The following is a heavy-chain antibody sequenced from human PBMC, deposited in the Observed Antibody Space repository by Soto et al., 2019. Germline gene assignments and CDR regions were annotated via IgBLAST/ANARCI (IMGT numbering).Heavy chain of an antibody. CDR3: AIQAGNLDV. CDR1: GYTFTTYG. Sequence: QVHLVQSGTEVKKPGASVKVSCKTSGYTFTTYGISWVRQAPGQGLEWMGWISTYDGDTRYGQNFQGRVSWTADTPTNPAYMEVTSLTKDDPAVYYCAIQAGNLDVWGQGTTVIVSS. D-gene: IGHD6-19*01. J-gene: IGHJ6*02. CDR2: ISTYDGDT. V-gene: IGHV1-18*01.